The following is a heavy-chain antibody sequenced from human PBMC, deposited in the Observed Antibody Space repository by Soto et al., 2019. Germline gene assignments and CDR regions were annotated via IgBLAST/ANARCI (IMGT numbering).Heavy chain of an antibody. CDR1: GGTFSSYA. CDR2: IIPIFGTA. Sequence: GASVKVSCKASGGTFSSYAISWVRQAPGQGLEWMGGIIPIFGTANYAQKFQGRVTITADESTSTAYMELSSLRSEDTAVYYCVVYYDSSGYRKNYYYYGMDVWGQGTTVTVSS. CDR3: VVYYDSSGYRKNYYYYGMDV. D-gene: IGHD3-22*01. J-gene: IGHJ6*02. V-gene: IGHV1-69*13.